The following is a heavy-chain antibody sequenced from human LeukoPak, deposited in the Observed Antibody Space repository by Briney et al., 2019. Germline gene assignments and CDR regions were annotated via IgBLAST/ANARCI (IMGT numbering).Heavy chain of an antibody. CDR3: ARERPPGDSSNWFLEGYFDI. CDR2: IIPIFGTA. D-gene: IGHD6-13*01. CDR1: GGTFSSYA. Sequence: SVKVSCKASGGTFSSYAITWVRQAPGQGLEWMRRIIPIFGTANYAQKFQGRVTITTDESTSTAYMELSTLRSDDTAVYYCARERPPGDSSNWFLEGYFDIWGQGTLVTVSS. J-gene: IGHJ4*02. V-gene: IGHV1-69*05.